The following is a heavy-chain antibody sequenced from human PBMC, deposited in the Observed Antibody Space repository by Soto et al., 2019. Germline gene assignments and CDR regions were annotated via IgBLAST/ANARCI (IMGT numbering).Heavy chain of an antibody. CDR1: GGSISSYY. CDR2: IYYSGSI. CDR3: ARVSFDYYYDSSGYYLQT. Sequence: QVQLQESGPGLVKPSETLSLTCTVSGGSISSYYWSWIRQPPGKGLEWIGYIYYSGSINYNPSLKSRVTISVDTSKKQFSLKLSSVTAADTAVYYCARVSFDYYYDSSGYYLQTWGQGALVTVSS. V-gene: IGHV4-59*01. D-gene: IGHD3-22*01. J-gene: IGHJ4*02.